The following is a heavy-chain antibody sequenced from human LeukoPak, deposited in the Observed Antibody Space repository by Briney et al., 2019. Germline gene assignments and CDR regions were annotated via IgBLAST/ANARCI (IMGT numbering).Heavy chain of an antibody. CDR1: GGSISSYY. V-gene: IGHV4-59*01. CDR2: IYYSGST. J-gene: IGHJ4*02. CDR3: ARDDSGYLVY. Sequence: SETLSLTCTVSGGSISSYYWSWIRQPPGKGLEWIGYIYYSGSTNYNPSLKSRVTISVDTSKNQLSLKLSSVTAADTAVYYCARDDSGYLVYWGQGTLVTVSS. D-gene: IGHD3-22*01.